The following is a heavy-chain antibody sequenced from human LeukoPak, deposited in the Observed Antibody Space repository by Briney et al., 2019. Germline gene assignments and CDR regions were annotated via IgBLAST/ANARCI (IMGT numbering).Heavy chain of an antibody. Sequence: SETLSLTCTVSGVSLSDTSYYWGWIRQPPGKDLELIGTLHYSAGAHYNPSLKSRATISLDRSRNQFSLKLTSVTSADTAVYYCARDWDGGYNFNAFDIWGQGTMVTVSS. CDR1: GVSLSDTSYY. J-gene: IGHJ3*02. CDR3: ARDWDGGYNFNAFDI. D-gene: IGHD5-24*01. CDR2: LHYSAGA. V-gene: IGHV4-39*07.